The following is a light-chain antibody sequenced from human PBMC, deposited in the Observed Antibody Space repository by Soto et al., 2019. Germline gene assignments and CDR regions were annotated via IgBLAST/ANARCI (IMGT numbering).Light chain of an antibody. CDR1: QSVSSN. Sequence: EIVMTQSPPTLSVSPGESATLSCRASQSVSSNLAWYQQTSGQAPRRLTHGASTRATGTPARFSGSGSGTEFTLTICSLQSEDSAVYYCQQYKNWPPWTFGQGTKVDIK. J-gene: IGKJ1*01. CDR3: QQYKNWPPWT. V-gene: IGKV3-15*01. CDR2: GAS.